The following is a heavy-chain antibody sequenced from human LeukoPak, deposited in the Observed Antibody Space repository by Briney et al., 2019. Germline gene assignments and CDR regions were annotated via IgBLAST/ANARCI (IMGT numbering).Heavy chain of an antibody. D-gene: IGHD6-13*01. CDR2: ITSSSSYI. J-gene: IGHJ4*02. V-gene: IGHV3-21*06. CDR1: GFTFTTYT. Sequence: GGSLRLSCAASGFTFTTYTMNSVRQAPGKGLEWVSSITSSSSYIYYADSVKGRVTISRDSAKNSLYLQMNSLRAEDTAVYYCARGHSSSSFDYWGQGTLVTVSS. CDR3: ARGHSSSSFDY.